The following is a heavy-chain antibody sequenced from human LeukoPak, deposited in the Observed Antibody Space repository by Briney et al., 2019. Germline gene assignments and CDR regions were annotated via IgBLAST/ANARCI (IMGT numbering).Heavy chain of an antibody. D-gene: IGHD4-23*01. CDR1: GGSISSGDYY. CDR3: ARAGSPTPTSYGMDV. Sequence: EPSQTLSLTCTVSGGSISSGDYYWSWIRQPPGKGLEWIGYIYYSGSTYYNPSLKSRVTISVDTSKNQFSLKLSSVTAADTAVYYCARAGSPTPTSYGMDVWGKGTTVTVSS. CDR2: IYYSGST. J-gene: IGHJ6*04. V-gene: IGHV4-30-4*01.